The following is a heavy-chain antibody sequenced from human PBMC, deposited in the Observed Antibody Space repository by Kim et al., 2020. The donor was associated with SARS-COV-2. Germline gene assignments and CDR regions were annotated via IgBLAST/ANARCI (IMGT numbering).Heavy chain of an antibody. CDR3: TRDVSGCFDY. J-gene: IGHJ4*02. V-gene: IGHV3-48*03. Sequence: TTYYADPVKGRFTLSRDNARNSLYLQMSSLRAEDTGVYYCTRDVSGCFDYWGQGTQVTASS. D-gene: IGHD3-10*01. CDR2: TT.